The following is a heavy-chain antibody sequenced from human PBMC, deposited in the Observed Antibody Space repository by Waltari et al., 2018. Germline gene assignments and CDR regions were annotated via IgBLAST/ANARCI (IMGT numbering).Heavy chain of an antibody. CDR1: GFTFTKRA. J-gene: IGHJ4*02. D-gene: IGHD2-2*02. CDR2: ISSDGDNV. V-gene: IGHV3-30*10. Sequence: QVQLVGSGGGVVLPGMSLRLPCAASGFTFTKRAMHWVRQAPGKGPEWVAFISSDGDNVAYTDSVKGRFTVSRDNSKSTLYLQINSLRDEDTAVYYCARTQDCASVNCYRHFDSWGQGTLVTVSS. CDR3: ARTQDCASVNCYRHFDS.